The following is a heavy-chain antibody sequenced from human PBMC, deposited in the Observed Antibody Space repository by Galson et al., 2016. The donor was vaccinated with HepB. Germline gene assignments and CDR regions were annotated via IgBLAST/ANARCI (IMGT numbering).Heavy chain of an antibody. CDR1: GGSISSSNW. CDR2: MFHSGST. V-gene: IGHV4-4*01. CDR3: ARTTSGAGGNDY. Sequence: ETLSLTCAVSGGSISSSNWWSWVRQSPGKGLEWIGEMFHSGSTDYNPSLKSRVTISVDKSKNQFSLKLSSVTAADTAVYFCARTTSGAGGNDYWGPGTLVTVSS. D-gene: IGHD2-2*01. J-gene: IGHJ4*02.